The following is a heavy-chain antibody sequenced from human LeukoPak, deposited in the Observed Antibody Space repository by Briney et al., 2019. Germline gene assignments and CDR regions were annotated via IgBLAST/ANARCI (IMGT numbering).Heavy chain of an antibody. D-gene: IGHD3-22*01. V-gene: IGHV3-48*03. CDR3: ARSRYYDSSGPFDY. CDR2: ISISGSTI. J-gene: IGHJ4*02. CDR1: GFTFSTYE. Sequence: GGSLRLSCAASGFTFSTYEMNWVRQAPGKGLELVSYISISGSTIYYADSVKGRFTISRDNAKNSLYLQMNSLRAEDTAVYYCARSRYYDSSGPFDYWGQGTLVTVSS.